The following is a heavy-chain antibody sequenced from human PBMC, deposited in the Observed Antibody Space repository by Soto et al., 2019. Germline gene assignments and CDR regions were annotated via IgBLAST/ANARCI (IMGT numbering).Heavy chain of an antibody. CDR2: INPNSGGT. J-gene: IGHJ5*02. V-gene: IGHV1-2*04. Sequence: QVQLVQSGAEVKKAGASVKVSCEASGYTFTAYYVHWVRQAPGQGLEWMGWINPNSGGTKYAQKFQGCVTMTRDTSIRTAYIELTGLKSDDTAVYYCARARANEAPNWFDPWGQGTLAIVSS. CDR1: GYTFTAYY. CDR3: ARARANEAPNWFDP. D-gene: IGHD1-1*01.